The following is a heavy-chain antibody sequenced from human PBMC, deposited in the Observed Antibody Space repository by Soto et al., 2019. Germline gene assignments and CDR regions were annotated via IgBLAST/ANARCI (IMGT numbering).Heavy chain of an antibody. J-gene: IGHJ6*02. CDR2: IWYDGSNK. D-gene: IGHD3-3*01. CDR3: ARAQPRITIFGVVRLYYGMDV. CDR1: GFTFSSYG. Sequence: GGSLRLSCAASGFTFSSYGMHWVRQAPGKGLEWVAVIWYDGSNKYYAESVKGRFTISRDNSKNTLYLQMNSLRAEDTAVYYSARAQPRITIFGVVRLYYGMDVWGQGTTVTVSS. V-gene: IGHV3-33*01.